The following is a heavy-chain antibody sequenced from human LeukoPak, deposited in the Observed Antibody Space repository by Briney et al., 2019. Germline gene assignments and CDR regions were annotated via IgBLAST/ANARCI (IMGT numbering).Heavy chain of an antibody. Sequence: GGSLRLSCAASGFTVSSNYMSWVRQAPGKGLEWVSVIYSGGSTYYADSVKGRFTISRDNSKNTLYLQMNSLRAEDTAVYYCARGYSGYVGYYYYMDVWGKGTTVTISS. CDR2: IYSGGST. J-gene: IGHJ6*03. V-gene: IGHV3-53*01. CDR3: ARGYSGYVGYYYYMDV. D-gene: IGHD5-12*01. CDR1: GFTVSSNY.